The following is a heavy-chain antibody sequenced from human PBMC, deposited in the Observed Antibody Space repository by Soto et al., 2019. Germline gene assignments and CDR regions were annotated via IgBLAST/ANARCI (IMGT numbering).Heavy chain of an antibody. CDR2: IKQDGSEK. V-gene: IGHV3-7*01. Sequence: PVGSLRLSCAASGFTFSSYWMSWGRQAPGKGLEWVANIKQDGSEKYYVDSVKGRFTISRDNAKNSLYLQMNSLRAEDTAVYYCARAKPLIVVVPAASDAFDIWGQGKMVTVS. J-gene: IGHJ3*02. D-gene: IGHD2-2*01. CDR1: GFTFSSYW. CDR3: ARAKPLIVVVPAASDAFDI.